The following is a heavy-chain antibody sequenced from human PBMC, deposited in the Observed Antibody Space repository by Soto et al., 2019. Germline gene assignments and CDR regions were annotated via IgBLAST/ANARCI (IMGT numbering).Heavy chain of an antibody. CDR2: IWYDGSNK. D-gene: IGHD3-22*01. V-gene: IGHV3-33*01. Sequence: VGSLRLSCAASGFTFSSYGMHWVRQAPGKGLEWVAVIWYDGSNKYYADSVKGRFTISRDNSKNTLYLQMNSLRAEDTAVYYCARFRHYYDSSGYPDYWGQGTLVTVSS. CDR3: ARFRHYYDSSGYPDY. J-gene: IGHJ4*02. CDR1: GFTFSSYG.